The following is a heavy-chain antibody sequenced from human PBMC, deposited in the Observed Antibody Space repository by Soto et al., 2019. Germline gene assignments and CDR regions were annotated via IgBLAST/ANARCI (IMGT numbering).Heavy chain of an antibody. D-gene: IGHD2-8*01. Sequence: PGGSLRLSCEASGFTFNTYWMSWVRQAPGKGLEWVANIKQDGSEKYYVDSLKGRFTISRDNAKNSLYLQMNRLRAEDTAVYYCARDIPYCTNGVCYLQGAFDLWGQGTLVTVS. J-gene: IGHJ3*01. CDR1: GFTFNTYW. CDR2: IKQDGSEK. V-gene: IGHV3-7*01. CDR3: ARDIPYCTNGVCYLQGAFDL.